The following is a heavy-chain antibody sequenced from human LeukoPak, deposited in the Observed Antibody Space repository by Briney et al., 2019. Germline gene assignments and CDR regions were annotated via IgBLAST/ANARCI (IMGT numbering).Heavy chain of an antibody. Sequence: GGSLRLSCAASGFTFKNSWMSWVRQAPGKGLEWVANIKQDGGEKYYVDSVKGRFTISRDDAKTSVYLQMNSLRAEDTAVYYCARNKGWELPAELDSWGQGTLVTVSS. D-gene: IGHD2-15*01. CDR2: IKQDGGEK. CDR3: ARNKGWELPAELDS. J-gene: IGHJ4*02. V-gene: IGHV3-7*01. CDR1: GFTFKNSW.